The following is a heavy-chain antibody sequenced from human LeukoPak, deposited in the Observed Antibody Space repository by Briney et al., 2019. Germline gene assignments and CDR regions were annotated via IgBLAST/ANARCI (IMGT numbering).Heavy chain of an antibody. J-gene: IGHJ3*02. CDR1: GLTVRSYW. CDR2: ISSDGTVI. Sequence: GGSLRLSCAASGLTVRSYWMSWVRQAPGKGLVWVSRISSDGTVISYADSVKGRFTLSRDTAKNTLYLQMNSLRGEDTAVYYCVREDRMQLGNDAFGIWGQGTLVTVSS. D-gene: IGHD1-1*01. CDR3: VREDRMQLGNDAFGI. V-gene: IGHV3-74*01.